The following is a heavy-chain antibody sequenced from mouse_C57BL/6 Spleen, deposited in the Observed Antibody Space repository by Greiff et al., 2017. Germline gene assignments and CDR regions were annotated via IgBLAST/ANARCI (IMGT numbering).Heavy chain of an antibody. Sequence: VQLQQPGAELVRPGSSVKLSCKASGYTFTSYWMDWVKQRPGQGLEWIGNIYPSDSETHYNQKFKDKATLTVDKSSSTAYMQLSSLTSEDSAVYYCARSIYYDYDGTYWYFDVWGTGTTVTVSS. CDR3: ARSIYYDYDGTYWYFDV. CDR1: GYTFTSYW. D-gene: IGHD2-4*01. J-gene: IGHJ1*03. V-gene: IGHV1-61*01. CDR2: IYPSDSET.